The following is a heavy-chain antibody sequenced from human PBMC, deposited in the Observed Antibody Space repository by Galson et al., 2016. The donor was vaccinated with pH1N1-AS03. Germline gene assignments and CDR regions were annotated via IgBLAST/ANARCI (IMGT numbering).Heavy chain of an antibody. CDR3: ASHATTRSEVFGVPFYHYYYTDV. V-gene: IGHV4-39*01. CDR2: MYYTGTN. Sequence: ETLSLTCTASGGSIRSRNYYWGWIRQPPGKGLEWIGSMYYTGTNFYNPSLKSRVSMSVDTSKNQFYLSLSSVTAADTAVYYCASHATTRSEVFGVPFYHYYYTDVWGKGTTVTVSS. J-gene: IGHJ6*03. CDR1: GGSIRSRNYY. D-gene: IGHD3-3*01.